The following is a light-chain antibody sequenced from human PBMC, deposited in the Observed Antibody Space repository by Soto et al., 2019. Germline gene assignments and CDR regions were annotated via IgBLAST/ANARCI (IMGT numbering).Light chain of an antibody. V-gene: IGKV3-20*01. Sequence: EIVLTQSPGTLSLSPGERATLSCRASQSVDSSYLAWYQQKPGQAPRLLIYVAASRATGISDRFSGSGSGTDFSLTISRMDPEDSAVYYCQQYGRPPQTFGQGTKVEI. J-gene: IGKJ1*01. CDR3: QQYGRPPQT. CDR2: VAA. CDR1: QSVDSSY.